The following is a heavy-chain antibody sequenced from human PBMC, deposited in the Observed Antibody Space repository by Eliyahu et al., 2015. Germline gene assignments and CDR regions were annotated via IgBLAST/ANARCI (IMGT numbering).Heavy chain of an antibody. Sequence: EVQLVESGGGLVQPGGSLRLSCAASGFTFSSYAMSWVRQAPGKGLEWVSAISGSGGSTYYADSVKGRFTISRDNSKNTLYLQMNSLRAEDTAVYYCAKGVRFREGYYYYYMDVWGKGTTVTVSS. CDR1: GFTFSSYA. J-gene: IGHJ6*03. V-gene: IGHV3-23*04. D-gene: IGHD3-10*01. CDR2: ISGSGGST. CDR3: AKGVRFREGYYYYYMDV.